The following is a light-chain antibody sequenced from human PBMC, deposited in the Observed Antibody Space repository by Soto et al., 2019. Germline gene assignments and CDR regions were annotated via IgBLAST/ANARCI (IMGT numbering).Light chain of an antibody. CDR3: AAWDDSLKKPV. CDR1: SSNIGSNT. V-gene: IGLV1-44*01. Sequence: QAVVTQPPSASGTPGQRVTISCSGSSSNIGSNTVNWYQQLPGTAPKLLIYANSQRPSGVPDRFSGSKSGTAASLAISGLQSEDEAGYYCAAWDDSLKKPVFGGGTQLPVL. J-gene: IGLJ7*01. CDR2: ANS.